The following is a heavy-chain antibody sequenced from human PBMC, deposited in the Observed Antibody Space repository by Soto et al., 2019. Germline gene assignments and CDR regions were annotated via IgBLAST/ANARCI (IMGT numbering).Heavy chain of an antibody. D-gene: IGHD3-10*01. CDR1: GDSFGSYA. CDR2: IIPVFGTT. CDR3: AREPFGRFDP. J-gene: IGHJ5*02. V-gene: IGHV1-69*13. Sequence: GAAVKVSCKASGDSFGSYAVRWVRQAPGQGLEWMGAIIPVFGTTNYTQKFQGRVTITADDSTTTAYMELSSLRSDDTAVYYCAREPFGRFDPWGQGTLVTVSS.